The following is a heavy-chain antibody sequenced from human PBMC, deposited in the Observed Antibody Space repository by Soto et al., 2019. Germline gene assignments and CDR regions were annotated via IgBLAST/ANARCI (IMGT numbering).Heavy chain of an antibody. CDR2: INHSGST. CDR1: GGSFSGYY. J-gene: IGHJ5*02. CDR3: ARRGLRFPMVPYWFDP. Sequence: QVQLQQWGAGLLKPSETLSLTCAVYGGSFSGYYWSWIRQPPGKGLEWIGEINHSGSTNYNPSLKGRVTISVDTSKNQFSLKLSSVTAADTAVYYCARRGLRFPMVPYWFDPWGQGTLVTVSS. V-gene: IGHV4-34*01. D-gene: IGHD3-3*01.